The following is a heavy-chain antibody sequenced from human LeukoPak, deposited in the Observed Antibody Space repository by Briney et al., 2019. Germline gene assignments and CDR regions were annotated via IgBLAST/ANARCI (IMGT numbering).Heavy chain of an antibody. J-gene: IGHJ6*04. Sequence: SVKVSCKASGGTFSSYAISWVRQAPGQGLGWMGGIIPMFGTANYAQKFQGRVTITADESANIAYMELSSLRSEDTAVYYCASGRYYDFGSGWIYYYYGRDVGGKGTRVTVPS. V-gene: IGHV1-69*01. D-gene: IGHD3-3*01. CDR1: GGTFSSYA. CDR2: IIPMFGTA. CDR3: ASGRYYDFGSGWIYYYYGRDV.